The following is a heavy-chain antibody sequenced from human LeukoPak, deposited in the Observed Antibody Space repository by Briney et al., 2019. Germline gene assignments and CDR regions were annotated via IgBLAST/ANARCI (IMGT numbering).Heavy chain of an antibody. Sequence: GGSLRLSCAASGFTFSSYSMNWVRQAPGKGLEWVSSISSSSSCIYYADSVKGRFTISRDNAKNSLYLQMNSLRAEDTAVYYCARVVVGATFAYDYWGQGTLVTVSS. CDR3: ARVVVGATFAYDY. CDR1: GFTFSSYS. D-gene: IGHD1-26*01. CDR2: ISSSSSCI. J-gene: IGHJ4*02. V-gene: IGHV3-21*01.